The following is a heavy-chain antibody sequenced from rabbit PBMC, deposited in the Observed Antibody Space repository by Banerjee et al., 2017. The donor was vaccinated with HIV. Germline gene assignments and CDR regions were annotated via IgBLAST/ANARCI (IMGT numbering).Heavy chain of an antibody. CDR1: GFSFSSYY. V-gene: IGHV1S42*01. CDR3: ARDLAGVIGWNFGL. Sequence: QEQLEESGGDLVKPEGSLTLTCTASGFSFSSYYMCWVRQAPGKGLQWIGYIVTSSGTAAYARWAKGRFTISKTSTTVDLKVTSLTAAYMATYFCARDLAGVIGWNFGLWGPGTLVTVS. CDR2: IVTSSGTA. J-gene: IGHJ4*01. D-gene: IGHD4-1*01.